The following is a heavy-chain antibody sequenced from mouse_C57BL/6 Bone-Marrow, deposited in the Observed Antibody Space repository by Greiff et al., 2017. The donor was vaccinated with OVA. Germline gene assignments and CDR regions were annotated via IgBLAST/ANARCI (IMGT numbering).Heavy chain of an antibody. J-gene: IGHJ3*01. V-gene: IGHV5-17*01. CDR3: ARPRYGNYLAWCAD. CDR2: ISSGSSTI. Sequence: EVQVVESGGGLVQPGGSLKLSCAASGFTFSDYGMPWVRQAPEKGLEWVAYISSGSSTIYSADTVKGRFTIYRDNAKHNLFLQMTSLRSEDTAMYDCARPRYGNYLAWCADWGQGTLVTVSA. D-gene: IGHD2-1*01. CDR1: GFTFSDYG.